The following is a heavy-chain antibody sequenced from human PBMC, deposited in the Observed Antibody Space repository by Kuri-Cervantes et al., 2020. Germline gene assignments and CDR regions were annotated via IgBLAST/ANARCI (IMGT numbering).Heavy chain of an antibody. CDR1: GGTFSSYA. D-gene: IGHD6-19*01. J-gene: IGHJ4*02. Sequence: SVKVSCKASGGTFSSYAISWVRQAPGQGLEWMGGIIPIFGTANYAQKFQGRVTITADKSTSTAYMELSSLRSEDTAVYYCARDRGYSSGWFDYWGQGTLVTVSS. V-gene: IGHV1-69*06. CDR2: IIPIFGTA. CDR3: ARDRGYSSGWFDY.